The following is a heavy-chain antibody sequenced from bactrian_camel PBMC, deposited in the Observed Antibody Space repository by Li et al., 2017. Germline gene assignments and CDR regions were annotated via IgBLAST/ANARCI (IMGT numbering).Heavy chain of an antibody. CDR1: GFRFMVSC. V-gene: IGHV3S1*01. D-gene: IGHD2*01. J-gene: IGHJ6*01. CDR3: AVVKNPTKVRAAGIGSADFGY. CDR2: IDPSGRA. Sequence: HVQLVESGGGSVQAGESLRLSCDTSGFRFMVSCMAWFRQAPGQGREGVAGIDPSGRARYKDSVEGRFTISKDNAKNTLYLQMNYLKPEDSGMYYCAVVKNPTKVRAAGIGSADFGYWGQGTQVTVS.